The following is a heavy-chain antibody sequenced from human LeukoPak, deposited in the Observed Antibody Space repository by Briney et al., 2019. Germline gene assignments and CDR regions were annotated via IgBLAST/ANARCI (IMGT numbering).Heavy chain of an antibody. J-gene: IGHJ4*02. CDR3: ARYRFLGWLAYFDY. Sequence: GGSLRLSCAVSGFMFSSCAMNWVRQAPGKGLEWVSAISASGGATYYADSVKGRFTISRDNSKNTLYLQMNSLRAEDTAVYYCARYRFLGWLAYFDYWGQGTLVTVSS. D-gene: IGHD3-3*01. CDR2: ISASGGAT. V-gene: IGHV3-23*01. CDR1: GFMFSSCA.